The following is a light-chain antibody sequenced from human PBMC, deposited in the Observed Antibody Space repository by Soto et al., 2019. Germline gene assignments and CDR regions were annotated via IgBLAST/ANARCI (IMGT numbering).Light chain of an antibody. J-gene: IGKJ4*01. CDR3: QQSYSTAIT. V-gene: IGKV1-39*01. CDR2: AAS. Sequence: DIHMTQSPSSLSASVGDRVTITCRASQSISSYLNWYQQKPGKAPKLLIYAASSLQSGVPSRFSGSGSGTDFTLTISSLQPEDFATYYCQQSYSTAITFGGGTKV. CDR1: QSISSY.